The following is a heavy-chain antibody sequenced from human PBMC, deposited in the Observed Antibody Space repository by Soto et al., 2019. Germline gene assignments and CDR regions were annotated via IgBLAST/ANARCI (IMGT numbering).Heavy chain of an antibody. J-gene: IGHJ4*02. Sequence: EVQLLESGGGLVQPGGSLRLSCAASGFTFSSYAMSWVRQAPGKGLEWVSAISGSGGSTYYADSVKGRFTISRDNSKNTLYLQMNSLRAEDTAVYYCAKVKEDIVVVVAAELDYWGQGTLVTVSS. V-gene: IGHV3-23*01. CDR1: GFTFSSYA. D-gene: IGHD2-15*01. CDR3: AKVKEDIVVVVAAELDY. CDR2: ISGSGGST.